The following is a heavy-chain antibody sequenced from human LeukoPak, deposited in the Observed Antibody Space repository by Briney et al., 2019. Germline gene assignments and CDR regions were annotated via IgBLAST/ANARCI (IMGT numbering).Heavy chain of an antibody. CDR1: GFTFSNAW. Sequence: PGGSLRLSCAASGFTFSNAWMNWVRQAPGKGLEWVGRIKSKTDGVTTDYAAPVKGRFTISRDDSKDTLYLQMNSLKTEDTAVYYCARDPISADTAIDQFDYWGQGTLVTVSS. CDR3: ARDPISADTAIDQFDY. J-gene: IGHJ4*02. CDR2: IKSKTDGVTT. V-gene: IGHV3-15*01. D-gene: IGHD5-18*01.